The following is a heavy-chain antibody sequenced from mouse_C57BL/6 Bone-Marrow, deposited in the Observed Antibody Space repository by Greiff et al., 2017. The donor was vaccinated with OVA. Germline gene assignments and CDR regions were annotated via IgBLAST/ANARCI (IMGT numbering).Heavy chain of an antibody. V-gene: IGHV14-4*01. J-gene: IGHJ2*01. CDR3: TRVYYYGLYYFDY. CDR1: GFNIKDDY. D-gene: IGHD1-1*01. CDR2: IDPENGDT. Sequence: VQLQQSGAELVRPGASVKLSCTASGFNIKDDYMHWVKQRPEQGLEWIGWIDPENGDTDYALKFQGKATITADTSSNTAYLQLSSLTSEDTAVYYCTRVYYYGLYYFDYWGQGTTLTVSS.